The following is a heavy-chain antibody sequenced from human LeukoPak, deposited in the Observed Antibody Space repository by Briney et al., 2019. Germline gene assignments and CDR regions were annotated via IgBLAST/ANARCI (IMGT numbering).Heavy chain of an antibody. CDR2: IYYSGST. CDR3: ARGWSSSGWYPPDFDY. J-gene: IGHJ4*02. V-gene: IGHV4-31*03. D-gene: IGHD6-19*01. Sequence: SETLSLTCTVSGGSISSGGYYWSWIRQHPGKGLEWIGYIYYSGSTYYNPSLKSRVTISVDTSKNQFSLKLSSVTAADTAVYYCARGWSSSGWYPPDFDYWGQGTLATVSS. CDR1: GGSISSGGYY.